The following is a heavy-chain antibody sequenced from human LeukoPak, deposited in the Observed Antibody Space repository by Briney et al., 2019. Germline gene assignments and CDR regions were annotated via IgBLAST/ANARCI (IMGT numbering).Heavy chain of an antibody. CDR2: INHSGST. J-gene: IGHJ6*03. D-gene: IGHD4-23*01. CDR3: ARHVPVIPTTKRYFYMDV. Sequence: PSETLSLTCAVYGGSFSGYYWSWIRQPPGKGLEWIGEINHSGSTHYNPSLKSRVTISVDTSKNQFSLTMTSATAADSAVYYCARHVPVIPTTKRYFYMDVWGKGTTVTVSS. V-gene: IGHV4-34*01. CDR1: GGSFSGYY.